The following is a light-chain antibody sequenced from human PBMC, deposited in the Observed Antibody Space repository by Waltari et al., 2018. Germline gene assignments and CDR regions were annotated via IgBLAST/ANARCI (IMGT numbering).Light chain of an antibody. J-gene: IGKJ4*01. CDR3: QQYHSSPLT. V-gene: IGKV3-20*01. CDR1: PTVSTAY. CDR2: GAC. Sequence: EIVLTQSPGAPAVTRGERANLSCRASPTVSTAYLSWYQQKPGQAPTLLIYGACSRAPGIPARFSGSGSGTDFSLTIRSLGHEDFAVYYGQQYHSSPLTFGGGTKVEIK.